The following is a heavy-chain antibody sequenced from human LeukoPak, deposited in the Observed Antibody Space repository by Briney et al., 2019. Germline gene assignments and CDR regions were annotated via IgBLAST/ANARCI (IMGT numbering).Heavy chain of an antibody. CDR2: INAGNGNT. CDR3: VRGGSDSGGSCPYCYFDF. Sequence: ASVKVSCKASGYTFTSYAIHWVRQAPGQRLEWMGWINAGNGNTNYSQKFQGRVTITRDTSASTAYMELSSLRSEDTAVYYCVRGGSDSGGSCPYCYFDFWGQGTLVTVSS. D-gene: IGHD2-15*01. V-gene: IGHV1-3*01. CDR1: GYTFTSYA. J-gene: IGHJ4*02.